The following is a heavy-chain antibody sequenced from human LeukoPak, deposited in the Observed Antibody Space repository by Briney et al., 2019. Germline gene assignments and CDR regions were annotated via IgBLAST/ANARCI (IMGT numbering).Heavy chain of an antibody. CDR1: GGSISSYY. J-gene: IGHJ6*02. D-gene: IGHD2-2*01. CDR2: IYYSGST. V-gene: IGHV4-59*01. Sequence: SETLSLTCTVSGGSISSYYWSWIRQPPGKGLEWIGYIYYSGSTNYNPSLKSRVTISVDTSKNQFSLKLSSVTAADTAVYYCARRGGYCSSTSCYDDSYYQSGMAVWGQGTTVTVS. CDR3: ARRGGYCSSTSCYDDSYYQSGMAV.